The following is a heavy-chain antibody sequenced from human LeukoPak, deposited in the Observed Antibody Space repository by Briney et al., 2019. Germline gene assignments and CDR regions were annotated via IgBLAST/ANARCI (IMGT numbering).Heavy chain of an antibody. V-gene: IGHV3-23*01. D-gene: IGHD3/OR15-3a*01. J-gene: IGHJ4*02. Sequence: GGSLRLSCADSQFTFTTDAMTWGRQAPGRGLEWVSSIGDSGVPTYYADSVKGRFTISRDNSQNTLYLQLNSLVAHDTAVYYCVKVATWTYFDFWGQGTLVTVSS. CDR3: VKVATWTYFDF. CDR2: IGDSGVPT. CDR1: QFTFTTDA.